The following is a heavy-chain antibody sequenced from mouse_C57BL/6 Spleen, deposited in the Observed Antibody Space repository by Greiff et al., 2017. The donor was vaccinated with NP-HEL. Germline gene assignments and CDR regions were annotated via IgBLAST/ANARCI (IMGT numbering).Heavy chain of an antibody. CDR1: GYTFTDYE. Sequence: QVQLQQSGAELVRPGASVTLSCKASGYTFTDYEMHWVKQTPVHGLEWIGAIDPETGGTAYNQKFKGKAILTADKSSSTAYMELRSLTSEDSAVYYCTGIYYGNRFYAMDYWGQGTSVTVSS. CDR3: TGIYYGNRFYAMDY. CDR2: IDPETGGT. D-gene: IGHD2-1*01. V-gene: IGHV1-15*01. J-gene: IGHJ4*01.